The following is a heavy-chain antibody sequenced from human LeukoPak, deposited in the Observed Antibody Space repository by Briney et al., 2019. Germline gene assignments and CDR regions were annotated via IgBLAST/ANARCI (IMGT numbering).Heavy chain of an antibody. J-gene: IGHJ4*02. D-gene: IGHD6-13*01. V-gene: IGHV3-21*01. CDR1: GFTFSSYA. CDR2: ISSSSYI. CDR3: ARGVSSSLYYFDY. Sequence: GGSLRLSCAASGFTFSSYAMSWVRQAPGKGLEWVSAISSSSYIYYADSVKGRFTISRDNAKNSLYLQMNSLRAEDTAVYYCARGVSSSLYYFDYWGQGTLVTVSS.